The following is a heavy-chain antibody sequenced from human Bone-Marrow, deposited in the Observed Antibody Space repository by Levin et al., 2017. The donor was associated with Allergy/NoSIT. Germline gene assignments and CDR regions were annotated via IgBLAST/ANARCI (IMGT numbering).Heavy chain of an antibody. CDR2: IRNKDYGGAT. J-gene: IGHJ5*02. CDR3: SRVFPIAVTGSMIWFDP. D-gene: IGHD6-19*01. Sequence: HTGGSLRLSCLGSGLTLGDDAMSWFRQAPGKGLEWVGFIRNKDYGGATEYAASVKGRFTISRDDSKSIVYLQMNSLKLDDTAVYYCSRVFPIAVTGSMIWFDPWGQGTLVTVSS. CDR1: GLTLGDDA. V-gene: IGHV3-49*03.